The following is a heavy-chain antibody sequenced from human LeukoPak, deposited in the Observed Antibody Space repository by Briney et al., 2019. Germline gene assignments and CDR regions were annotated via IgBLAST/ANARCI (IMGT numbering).Heavy chain of an antibody. CDR3: TSGYGLES. CDR2: FKSQTDGGTR. Sequence: GGSLRLSCAASGFTVSNAWMSWVRQAPGKGLEWVGRFKSQTDGGTRDYAAPVKGRFTISRDDSKNTLYLQMNSLKTEDTAVYYCTSGYGLESWGQGTLVTVSS. J-gene: IGHJ4*02. D-gene: IGHD5-18*01. CDR1: GFTVSNAW. V-gene: IGHV3-15*01.